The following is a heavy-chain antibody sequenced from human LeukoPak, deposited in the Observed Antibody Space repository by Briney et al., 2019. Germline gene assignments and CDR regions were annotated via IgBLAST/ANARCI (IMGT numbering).Heavy chain of an antibody. CDR2: IYYSGST. CDR3: ASMTRPYYFDY. Sequence: SETLSPTCTVSGGSISSYYWSWIRQPPGKGLEWIGYIYYSGSTNYNPSLKGRVTMSVDTSKNQFSLKLSSVTTADTAVYYCASMTRPYYFDYWGQGTLVTVSS. V-gene: IGHV4-59*01. J-gene: IGHJ4*02. D-gene: IGHD3-16*01. CDR1: GGSISSYY.